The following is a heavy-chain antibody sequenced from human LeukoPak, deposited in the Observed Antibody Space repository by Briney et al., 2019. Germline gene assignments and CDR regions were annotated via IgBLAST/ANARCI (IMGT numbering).Heavy chain of an antibody. CDR2: IIPILGIA. D-gene: IGHD1-14*01. CDR1: GGTFSSYA. CDR3: ASVLGGGTGNAFDI. V-gene: IGHV1-69*04. Sequence: GALVKVSCKTSGGTFSSYAISWVRQAPGQGLEWMGRIIPILGIANYAQKFQGRVTIAADKSTSTAYMELSSLRSEDTAVYYCASVLGGGTGNAFDIWGQGTMVTVSS. J-gene: IGHJ3*02.